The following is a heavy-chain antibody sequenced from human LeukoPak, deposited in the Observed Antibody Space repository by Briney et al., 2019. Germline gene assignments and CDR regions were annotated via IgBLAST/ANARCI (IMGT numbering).Heavy chain of an antibody. CDR1: GYTFTSYD. J-gene: IGHJ4*02. CDR3: ARGHRGSPFY. D-gene: IGHD2-15*01. CDR2: MNPNSGNT. Sequence: GESLQISCKGSGYTFTSYDINWVRQATGQGLEWMGWMNPNSGNTGYAQKFQGRVTMTRSTSISTAYMELSSLESEDTAVYYCARGHRGSPFYWGRGTLVTVSS. V-gene: IGHV1-8*01.